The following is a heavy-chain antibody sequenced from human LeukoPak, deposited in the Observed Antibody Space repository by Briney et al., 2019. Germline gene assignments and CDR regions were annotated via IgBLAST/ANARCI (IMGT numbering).Heavy chain of an antibody. D-gene: IGHD6-19*01. V-gene: IGHV1-69*13. CDR3: ARGRYSSGWYSX. CDR2: IIPIFGTA. Sequence: SVKVSCKASGGTFSSYAISWVRQAPGQGLEWMGGIIPIFGTANYAQKFQGRVTITADESTSTAYMELSSLRSEDPAAYYCARGRYSSGWYSXWGQGTLVTVSS. J-gene: IGHJ4*02. CDR1: GGTFSSYA.